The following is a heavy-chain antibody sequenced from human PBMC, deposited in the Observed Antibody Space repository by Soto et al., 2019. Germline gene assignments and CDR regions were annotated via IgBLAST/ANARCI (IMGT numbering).Heavy chain of an antibody. J-gene: IGHJ4*02. CDR1: GGTFSSYS. CDR3: ATDGGRQSGGIDY. V-gene: IGHV1-69*01. Sequence: QVQLVQSGAEVQKPGSSVKVSCKASGGTFSSYSSHWERQAPGQGVEWMGEIIPIFGTANYAQMFQGRVTITADESTSTAYMELGSLRSEDTAVDYCATDGGRQSGGIDYWGQGTLVTVSS. D-gene: IGHD1-26*01. CDR2: IIPIFGTA.